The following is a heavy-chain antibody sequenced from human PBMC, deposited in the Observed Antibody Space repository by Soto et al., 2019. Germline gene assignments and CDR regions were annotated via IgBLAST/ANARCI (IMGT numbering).Heavy chain of an antibody. Sequence: ASVKVSCKASGYTFTSYGISLVRQAPGQGLEWMGWISAYNGNTNYAQKLQGRVTMTTDTSTSTAYMELRSLRSDDTAVYYCASAVAVAGSGWFDPWGQGTLVTVSS. J-gene: IGHJ5*02. CDR3: ASAVAVAGSGWFDP. CDR2: ISAYNGNT. CDR1: GYTFTSYG. V-gene: IGHV1-18*04. D-gene: IGHD6-19*01.